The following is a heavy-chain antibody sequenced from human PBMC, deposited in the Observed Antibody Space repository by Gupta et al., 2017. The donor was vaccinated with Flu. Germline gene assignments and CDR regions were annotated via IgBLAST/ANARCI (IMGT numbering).Heavy chain of an antibody. CDR3: ARVVRYCSGGSCYSTFDY. Sequence: QVQLQESGPGLVKPSETLSLTCTVSGGSISSYYWSWIRQPPGKGLEWIGYIYYSGSTNYNPSLKRRVTISVDTSKNQFSLKLSSVTAADTAVYYCARVVRYCSGGSCYSTFDYWGQGTLVTVSS. V-gene: IGHV4-59*01. CDR2: IYYSGST. D-gene: IGHD2-15*01. CDR1: GGSISSYY. J-gene: IGHJ4*02.